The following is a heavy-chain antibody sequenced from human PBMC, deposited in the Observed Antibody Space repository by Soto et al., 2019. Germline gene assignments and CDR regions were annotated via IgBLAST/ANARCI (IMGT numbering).Heavy chain of an antibody. CDR1: GFMFNNYA. CDR3: AKGLYYYDSSGYRLFDY. D-gene: IGHD3-22*01. CDR2: VSVSGGTT. V-gene: IGHV3-23*01. J-gene: IGHJ4*02. Sequence: PGGPLRLSCAASGFMFNNYAMSWVRQAPGRGLEWVSTVSVSGGTTYYADSLKGRFTISRDNSKKTVYPQMNRLRADDTAIYYCAKGLYYYDSSGYRLFDYWGQGTLVTVSS.